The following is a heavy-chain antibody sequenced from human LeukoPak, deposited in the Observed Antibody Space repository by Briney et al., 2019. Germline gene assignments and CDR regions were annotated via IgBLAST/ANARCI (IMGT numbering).Heavy chain of an antibody. CDR2: IYYSGST. CDR1: GGSISSGGYY. CDR3: ARDSPYGDYPYDAFDI. V-gene: IGHV4-31*03. D-gene: IGHD4-17*01. Sequence: SETLSLTCTVSGGSISSGGYYWSWIRQHPGKGLEWIGYIYYSGSTYYNPSLKSRVTISVDTSKNQFSLKLSSVTAADTAVYYCARDSPYGDYPYDAFDIWGQGTMVTVSS. J-gene: IGHJ3*02.